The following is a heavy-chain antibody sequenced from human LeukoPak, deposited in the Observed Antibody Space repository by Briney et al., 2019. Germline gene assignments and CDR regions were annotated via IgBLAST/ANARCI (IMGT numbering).Heavy chain of an antibody. D-gene: IGHD5-18*01. CDR2: INPNSGGT. CDR1: GYTFTVYY. V-gene: IGHV1-2*02. J-gene: IGHJ4*02. CDR3: ARDRGYSYGNYFDY. Sequence: ASVKVSCTASGYTFTVYYIHWVRQAPGQGLEWMGWINPNSGGTNYAQKFQGRVTMTRDTSISTAYMELSRLRSDDTAVYYCARDRGYSYGNYFDYWGQGTLVTVSS.